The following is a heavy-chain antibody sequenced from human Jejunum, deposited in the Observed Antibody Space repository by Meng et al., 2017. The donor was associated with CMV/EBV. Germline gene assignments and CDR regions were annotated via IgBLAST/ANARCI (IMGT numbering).Heavy chain of an antibody. CDR2: VKSASAGGAA. J-gene: IGHJ4*02. V-gene: IGHV3-15*07. Sequence: WVASDFTLNGGWMNWVRQAPGKGLEWVGRVKSASAGGAADAAAPVKGRFTVSRDDSRKTVHLQMDNLKIEDTAVYYCTTGWDQYFDFWGQGALVTVSS. CDR1: DFTLNGGW. D-gene: IGHD1-26*01. CDR3: TTGWDQYFDF.